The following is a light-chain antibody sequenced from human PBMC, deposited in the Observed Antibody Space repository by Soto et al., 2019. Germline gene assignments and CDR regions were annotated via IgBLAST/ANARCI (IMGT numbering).Light chain of an antibody. J-gene: IGKJ5*01. CDR3: QQYDNLLPMT. CDR1: QDISKN. CDR2: DAS. V-gene: IGKV1-33*01. Sequence: IQMTQSPSSLSASVGDRVTITCQASQDISKNLNWYQQKPGKAPKLLIYDASSLQTGVPSRCSGSGSATHFTVTISSLQPEDVATYYCQQYDNLLPMTFGQGTRLEIK.